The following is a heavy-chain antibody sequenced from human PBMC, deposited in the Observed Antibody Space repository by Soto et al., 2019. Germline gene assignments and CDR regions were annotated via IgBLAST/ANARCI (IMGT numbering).Heavy chain of an antibody. J-gene: IGHJ4*02. V-gene: IGHV4-59*01. Sequence: VSSSETLSLTCTVSGGSISSYYWSWIRQPPGKGLEWIGYIYYSGSTNYNPSLKSRVTISVDTSKNQFSLKLSSVTAADTAVYYCARRYGGNFDYWGQGTLVTVSS. D-gene: IGHD3-16*01. CDR3: ARRYGGNFDY. CDR2: IYYSGST. CDR1: GGSISSYY.